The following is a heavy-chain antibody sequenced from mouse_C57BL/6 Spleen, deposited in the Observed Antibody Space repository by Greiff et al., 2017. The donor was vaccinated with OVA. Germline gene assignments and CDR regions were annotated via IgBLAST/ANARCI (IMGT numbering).Heavy chain of an antibody. D-gene: IGHD1-1*01. V-gene: IGHV1-80*01. CDR2: IYPGDGDT. Sequence: QVQLQQSGAELVKPGASVKISCKASGYAFSSYWMNWVKQRPGKGLEWIGQIYPGDGDTNYNGKFKGKATLTADKSSSTAYMQLSSLTSEDSAVYFCARWSPYYGSSYVEDYWGQGTTLTVSS. CDR1: GYAFSSYW. CDR3: ARWSPYYGSSYVEDY. J-gene: IGHJ2*01.